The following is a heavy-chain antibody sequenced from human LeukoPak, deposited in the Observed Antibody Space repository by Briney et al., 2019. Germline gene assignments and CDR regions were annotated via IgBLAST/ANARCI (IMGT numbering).Heavy chain of an antibody. J-gene: IGHJ5*02. CDR2: IYYSGST. CDR1: GGSISSYY. V-gene: IGHV4-39*07. CDR3: ARTTMVRGQFDP. Sequence: PSETLSLTCTVSGGSISSYYWGWIRQPPGKGLEWIGSIYYSGSTYYNPSLKSRVTISVDTSKNQFSLKLSSVTAADTAVYYCARTTMVRGQFDPWGQGTLVTVSS. D-gene: IGHD3-10*01.